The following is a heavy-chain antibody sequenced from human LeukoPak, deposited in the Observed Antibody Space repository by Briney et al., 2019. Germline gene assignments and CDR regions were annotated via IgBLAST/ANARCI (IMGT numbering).Heavy chain of an antibody. J-gene: IGHJ4*02. V-gene: IGHV4-38-2*02. CDR1: GYSITSGFD. D-gene: IGHD6-19*01. CDR3: ARDGDSSSWYLQYSSGWYEGLNY. Sequence: SETLSLTCSVSGYSITSGFDWGWIRQPPGKGLEWIASMHFSGATYYNPSLKSRVTISMDKPKNQFSLKLRSFNAADTAVYYCARDGDSSSWYLQYSSGWYEGLNYWGQGTLVTVSS. CDR2: MHFSGAT.